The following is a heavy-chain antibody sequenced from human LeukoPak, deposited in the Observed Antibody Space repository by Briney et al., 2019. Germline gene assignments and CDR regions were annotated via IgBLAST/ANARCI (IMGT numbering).Heavy chain of an antibody. D-gene: IGHD6-19*01. Sequence: GSSVKVSCKASGGTFSSYSMNWVRQAPGQGLEWLGRIIPILGTADYAKKFQGRVTITADISTSTAYMELHSLRSEDTAVYYCAKDQTTLAVASYWGQGTLVTVSS. CDR3: AKDQTTLAVASY. J-gene: IGHJ4*02. CDR2: IIPILGTA. V-gene: IGHV1-69*08. CDR1: GGTFSSYS.